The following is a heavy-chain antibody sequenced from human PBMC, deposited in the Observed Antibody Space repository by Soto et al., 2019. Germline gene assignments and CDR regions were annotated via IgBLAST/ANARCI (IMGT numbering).Heavy chain of an antibody. CDR2: ISGSGGST. CDR1: GFTFSSYA. CDR3: AKDGVEFRGVIDY. V-gene: IGHV3-23*01. Sequence: GGSLRLSCAASGFTFSSYAMNWVRQAPGKGLEWVSAISGSGGSTYYADSVKGRFTISRDNSKNTLYLQMNSLRAEDTAVYYCAKDGVEFRGVIDYWGQGTLVTVSS. J-gene: IGHJ4*02. D-gene: IGHD3-10*01.